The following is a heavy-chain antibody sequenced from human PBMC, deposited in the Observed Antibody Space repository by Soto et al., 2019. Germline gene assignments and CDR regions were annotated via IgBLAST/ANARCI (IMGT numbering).Heavy chain of an antibody. CDR1: GYTFTSYG. D-gene: IGHD4-17*01. CDR2: ISAYNGNT. V-gene: IGHV1-18*01. CDR3: ARAAGDYVSDICYYYYGMDV. J-gene: IGHJ6*02. Sequence: ASVKVSCKASGYTFTSYGISWVRQAPGQGLEWMGWISAYNGNTNYAQKLQGRVTMTTDTSTSTAYMELRSLRSDDTAVYYCARAAGDYVSDICYYYYGMDVWGQGTTVTVSS.